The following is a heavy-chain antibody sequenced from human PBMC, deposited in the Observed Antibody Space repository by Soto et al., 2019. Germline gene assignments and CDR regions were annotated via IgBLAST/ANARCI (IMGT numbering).Heavy chain of an antibody. V-gene: IGHV4-4*07. J-gene: IGHJ3*02. CDR1: GGSISSYY. D-gene: IGHD3-10*01. CDR2: IYTSGST. Sequence: QVQLRESGPGLVKPSETLSLTCSVSGGSISSYYWSWIRQPAGKGLEWIGRIYTSGSTNYNPSLKSRVTMSVDTSKNQFSLKLSSVTAADTAVYYCARDGSPEPFDAFDIWGQGTMVTVSS. CDR3: ARDGSPEPFDAFDI.